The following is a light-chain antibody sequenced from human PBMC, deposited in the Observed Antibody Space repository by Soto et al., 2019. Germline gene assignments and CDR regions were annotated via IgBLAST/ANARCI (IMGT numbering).Light chain of an antibody. J-gene: IGLJ2*01. V-gene: IGLV2-14*01. CDR1: SSDVGGYNY. CDR2: EVS. CDR3: SSYTGSNTFV. Sequence: QSALTQPASVSGSPGQSITISCTGTSSDVGGYNYVSWYQQHPGKAPKFMIYEVSNRPSGVSNRFSGSKSGNTASLTISGLQAEDEADYYCSSYTGSNTFVFGGGTKLTVL.